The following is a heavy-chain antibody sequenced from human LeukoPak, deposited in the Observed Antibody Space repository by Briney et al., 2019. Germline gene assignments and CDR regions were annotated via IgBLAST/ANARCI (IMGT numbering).Heavy chain of an antibody. CDR3: ARGIAVAGTRYYFDY. V-gene: IGHV3-74*01. D-gene: IGHD6-19*01. Sequence: PGGSLRLSCAASGFTFSSYWMHWVRQAPGKGLVWVSRINTDGSSTSYADSVKSRFTISRDNAKNTLYLQMNSLRAEDTAVYYCARGIAVAGTRYYFDYWGQGTLVTVSS. CDR1: GFTFSSYW. CDR2: INTDGSST. J-gene: IGHJ4*02.